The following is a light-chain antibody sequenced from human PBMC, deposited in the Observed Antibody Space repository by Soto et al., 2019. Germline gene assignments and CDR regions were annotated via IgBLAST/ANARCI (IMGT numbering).Light chain of an antibody. J-gene: IGKJ1*01. CDR3: QQRSNWPT. Sequence: EIVLTQSPATLSLSPGERATLSCRASQSVSSYLAWYQQKPGQAPRLLIYDASNRATGIPARFSGSGSGTGFTLTISSLEPEDFAVYYCQQRSNWPTFGQGTKV. CDR1: QSVSSY. CDR2: DAS. V-gene: IGKV3-11*01.